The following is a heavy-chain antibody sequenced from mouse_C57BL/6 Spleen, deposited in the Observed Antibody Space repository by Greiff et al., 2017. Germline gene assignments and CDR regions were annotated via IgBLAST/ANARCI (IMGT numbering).Heavy chain of an antibody. V-gene: IGHV1-52*01. Sequence: VQLQQPGAELVRPGSSVKLSCKASGYTFTSYWMHWVKQRPIQGLEWIGNIDPSDSETHYNQKFKDKATLTVDKSSSTAYMQLSSLTSEDSAVYYCARVDGNYNYAMDYWGQGTSFTVSS. CDR3: ARVDGNYNYAMDY. J-gene: IGHJ4*01. CDR2: IDPSDSET. D-gene: IGHD2-1*01. CDR1: GYTFTSYW.